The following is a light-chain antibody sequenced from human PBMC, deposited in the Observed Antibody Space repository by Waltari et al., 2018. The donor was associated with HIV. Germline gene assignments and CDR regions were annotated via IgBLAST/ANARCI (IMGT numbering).Light chain of an antibody. Sequence: QAVVTQEPSLTVSPGGTVTLTCGSSTGAVTSGHYPYWFQQKPGQAPRKLIYDTSNKHPSPPARFSGSLLGVKAALTLSGAQPEDEAEYYCLLSYSGANWVFGGGTKLTVL. J-gene: IGLJ3*02. CDR3: LLSYSGANWV. CDR2: DTS. V-gene: IGLV7-46*01. CDR1: TGAVTSGHY.